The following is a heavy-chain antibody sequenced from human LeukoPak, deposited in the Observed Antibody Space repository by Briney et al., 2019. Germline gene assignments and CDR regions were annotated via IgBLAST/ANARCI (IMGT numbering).Heavy chain of an antibody. V-gene: IGHV3-9*01. Sequence: GGSLRLSCAASGFTFDDYAMHWVRQAPGKGLEWVSGISWNSGSIGYADSVKGRFTISRDNSKNTLYLQMNSLRAEDTAIYYCARDTSGGWYYFDYWGQGTLVTVSS. J-gene: IGHJ4*02. CDR2: ISWNSGSI. CDR1: GFTFDDYA. D-gene: IGHD6-19*01. CDR3: ARDTSGGWYYFDY.